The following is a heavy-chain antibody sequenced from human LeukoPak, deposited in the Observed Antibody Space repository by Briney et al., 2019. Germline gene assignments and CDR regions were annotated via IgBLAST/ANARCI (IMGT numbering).Heavy chain of an antibody. CDR2: IYPGDSNA. Sequence: GESLKISCKTSGFSFTSYYIGWVRQMPGKGLEWMGIIYPGDSNARYGPSFQGQVTMSVDKSISTAYLQWRSLKASDTAMYYCARGRQEMATMDYWGQGTLVTVSS. V-gene: IGHV5-51*01. CDR1: GFSFTSYY. D-gene: IGHD5-24*01. CDR3: ARGRQEMATMDY. J-gene: IGHJ4*02.